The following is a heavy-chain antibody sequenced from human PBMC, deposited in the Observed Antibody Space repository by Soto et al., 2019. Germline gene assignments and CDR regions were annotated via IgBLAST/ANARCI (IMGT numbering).Heavy chain of an antibody. Sequence: GGSLRLSCAASGFTFSSYAMSWVRQAPGKGLEWVSAISGSGGSTYYADSVKGRFTISRDNSKNTLYLQMNSLRAEDTAVYYCARTATKWELLMYYFDYWGQGTLVTVSS. V-gene: IGHV3-23*01. CDR1: GFTFSSYA. D-gene: IGHD1-26*01. J-gene: IGHJ4*02. CDR3: ARTATKWELLMYYFDY. CDR2: ISGSGGST.